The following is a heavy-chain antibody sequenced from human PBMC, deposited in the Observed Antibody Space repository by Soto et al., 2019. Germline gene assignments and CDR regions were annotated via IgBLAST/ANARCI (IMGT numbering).Heavy chain of an antibody. D-gene: IGHD4-17*01. Sequence: QVQLVQSGAEVKKPGSSVKVSCKASGGTFSSYTISWVRQDPGQGLEWMGRIIPILGIANYAQKFQGRVTSTEDKSTSTSYMELSRLRSEDTAVYYCARDSADYVDLRIYYFDYWGQGTLVTVSS. CDR1: GGTFSSYT. CDR2: IIPILGIA. J-gene: IGHJ4*02. CDR3: ARDSADYVDLRIYYFDY. V-gene: IGHV1-69*08.